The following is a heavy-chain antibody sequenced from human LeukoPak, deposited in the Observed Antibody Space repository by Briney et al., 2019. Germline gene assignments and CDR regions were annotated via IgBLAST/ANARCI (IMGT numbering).Heavy chain of an antibody. D-gene: IGHD3-22*01. Sequence: GESLKISCKGSGYSFTSYWIGWVRQMPGKGLEGRGIFYPGDSDTRYRPSFQGQVTISADKSISTAYLQWSSLKASDTAMYYCARRYYYDSSGYSYMDVWGKGTTVTVSS. CDR3: ARRYYYDSSGYSYMDV. V-gene: IGHV5-51*01. CDR2: FYPGDSDT. CDR1: GYSFTSYW. J-gene: IGHJ6*03.